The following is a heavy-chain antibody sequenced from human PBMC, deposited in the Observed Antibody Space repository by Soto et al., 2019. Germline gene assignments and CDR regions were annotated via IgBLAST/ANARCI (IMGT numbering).Heavy chain of an antibody. V-gene: IGHV4-59*08. Sequence: SETLSLTCTVSGASITSYYWSWVRQSPGKGLEWIGYVYHSGSAHYNPSLSSRVTMSVDTSENQFSLNLNSVTAADTAVYFCARQNWKIVANGYYFDYWGQGTLVTVSS. J-gene: IGHJ4*02. D-gene: IGHD5-12*01. CDR2: VYHSGSA. CDR3: ARQNWKIVANGYYFDY. CDR1: GASITSYY.